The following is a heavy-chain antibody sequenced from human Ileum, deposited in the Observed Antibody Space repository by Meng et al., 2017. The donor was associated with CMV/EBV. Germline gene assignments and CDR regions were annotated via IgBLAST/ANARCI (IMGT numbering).Heavy chain of an antibody. CDR3: GKDMGY. CDR2: ISGSGMTT. V-gene: IGHV3-23*01. J-gene: IGHJ4*02. CDR1: GFPFSNYA. D-gene: IGHD1-26*01. Sequence: RSLSLSCAGSGFPFSNYAMSWVRQAPGKGLGWVSSISGSGMTTYYADSVKGRFTISRDNSKNTLYLQMNSLRPEDTALYYCGKDMGYWGQGTLVTVSS.